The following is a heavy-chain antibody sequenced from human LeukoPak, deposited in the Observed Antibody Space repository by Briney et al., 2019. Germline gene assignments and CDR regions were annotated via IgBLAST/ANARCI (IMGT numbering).Heavy chain of an antibody. J-gene: IGHJ4*02. CDR3: AKDPYDILTDTIWAYFDY. V-gene: IGHV3-23*01. CDR2: ISGSGGST. CDR1: GFTFSSYA. Sequence: PGGSLRLSCAASGFTFSSYAMSWVRQAPGKGLEWVSSISGSGGSTYYADSVKGRFTISRDNSKNTLYLQMNSLRAEDTAVYYCAKDPYDILTDTIWAYFDYWGQGTLVTVSS. D-gene: IGHD3-9*01.